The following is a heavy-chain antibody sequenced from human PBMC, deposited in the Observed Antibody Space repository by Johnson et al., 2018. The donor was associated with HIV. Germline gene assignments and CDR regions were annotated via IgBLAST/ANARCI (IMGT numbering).Heavy chain of an antibody. D-gene: IGHD1-26*01. V-gene: IGHV3-30*18. Sequence: QVQLLESGGGLVQPGGSLRLSCAASGFTFSSFGMHWVRQAPGKGLEWVALISYDGNKKYYVDSVKGRFTISRDNSKNTLYLQMNSLRAEDTAVYYCAKVRGVGATAAFDIWGQGTMVTVSS. J-gene: IGHJ3*02. CDR3: AKVRGVGATAAFDI. CDR1: GFTFSSFG. CDR2: ISYDGNKK.